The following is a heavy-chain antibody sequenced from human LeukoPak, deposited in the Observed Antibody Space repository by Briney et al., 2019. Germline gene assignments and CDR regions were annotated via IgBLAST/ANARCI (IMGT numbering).Heavy chain of an antibody. Sequence: SETLSLTCTVSGGPTSSYYWSWIRQPPGKGLEWIGYIYYSGSTNYNPSLKSRVTISVDTSKNQFSLKLSSVTAADTAVYYCARDGSSWYENAFDIWGQGTMVTVSS. CDR2: IYYSGST. CDR1: GGPTSSYY. CDR3: ARDGSSWYENAFDI. J-gene: IGHJ3*02. D-gene: IGHD6-13*01. V-gene: IGHV4-59*01.